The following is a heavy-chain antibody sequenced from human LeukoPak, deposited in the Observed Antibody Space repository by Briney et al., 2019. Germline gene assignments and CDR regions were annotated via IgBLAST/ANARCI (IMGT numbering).Heavy chain of an antibody. D-gene: IGHD2-21*02. V-gene: IGHV4-4*02. CDR2: IYHSGST. CDR3: ARVRNVVVTAIIDY. CDR1: GGSISSSNW. J-gene: IGHJ4*02. Sequence: SETLSLTCAVSGGSISSSNWWSWVRQPPGKGLEWIGEIYHSGSTNYNPSLKSRVTILVDKSKNQFSLKLSSVTTADTAVYYCARVRNVVVTAIIDYWGQGTLVTVSS.